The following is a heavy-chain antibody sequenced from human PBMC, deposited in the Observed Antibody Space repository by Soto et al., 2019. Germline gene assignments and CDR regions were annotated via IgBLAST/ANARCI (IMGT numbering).Heavy chain of an antibody. V-gene: IGHV4-61*01. CDR2: IYHSGST. CDR1: GGSISSSSYY. J-gene: IGHJ4*02. CDR3: ARDGRDGYDFFDY. Sequence: SETLSLTCTVSGGSISSSSYYWSWIRQPPGRGLEWIGFIYHSGSTNYNPSLKSRVSISVDTSKNQFSLNLSSLTAADTAVYYCARDGRDGYDFFDYWGQGTLVTVSS. D-gene: IGHD5-12*01.